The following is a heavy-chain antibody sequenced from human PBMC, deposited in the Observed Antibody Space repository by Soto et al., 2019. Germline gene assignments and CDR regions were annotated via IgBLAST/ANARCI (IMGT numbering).Heavy chain of an antibody. J-gene: IGHJ6*02. CDR1: GYTFTVYY. V-gene: IGHV1-2*02. Sequence: GASVKLSFKASGYTFTVYYMHWVRQAPVQEREWMGWINPNSGGTNYAQKFEGGVTLTSDTSISTAYMELSRLRSDDTAVYYCARAWQESSSLVLDYGMDVWGQGTTVTVSS. CDR2: INPNSGGT. D-gene: IGHD6-6*01. CDR3: ARAWQESSSLVLDYGMDV.